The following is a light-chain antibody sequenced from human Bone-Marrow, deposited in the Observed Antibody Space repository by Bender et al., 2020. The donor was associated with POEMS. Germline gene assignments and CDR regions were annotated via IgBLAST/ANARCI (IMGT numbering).Light chain of an antibody. V-gene: IGLV1-40*01. CDR2: ANI. Sequence: QSVLTQPPSVSGAPGQRVTISCTGSISHTGAGFGVNCYQHLPGPAPTLLLYANINRPSEIPDRFSGSQSGTSASLAITGLQSEDEAAYFCQSYDSDLNGWVFGGGTKLTVL. J-gene: IGLJ3*02. CDR1: ISHTGAGFG. CDR3: QSYDSDLNGWV.